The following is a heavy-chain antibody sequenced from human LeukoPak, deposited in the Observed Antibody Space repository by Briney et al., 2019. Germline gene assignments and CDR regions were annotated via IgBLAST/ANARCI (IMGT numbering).Heavy chain of an antibody. Sequence: PGGSLRLSCAASGFTVSSNYMSWVRQAPGKGLEWVSVIYSGGSTYYADSVKGRFTISRDNSKNTLYLQMNSLRAEDTAVYYCARGGYSSSWPFDYWGQGTLVTVSS. J-gene: IGHJ4*02. CDR1: GFTVSSNY. D-gene: IGHD6-13*01. CDR2: IYSGGST. V-gene: IGHV3-66*01. CDR3: ARGGYSSSWPFDY.